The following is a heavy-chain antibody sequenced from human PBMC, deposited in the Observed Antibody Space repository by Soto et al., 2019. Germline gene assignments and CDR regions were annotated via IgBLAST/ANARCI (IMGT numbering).Heavy chain of an antibody. D-gene: IGHD4-17*01. J-gene: IGHJ4*02. CDR3: ARRRTLYGDYTSDY. CDR2: INAGNGNT. Sequence: ASVKVSCKASGYTFTSYAMHWVRQAPGQRLEWMGWINAGNGNTKYSQKFQGRVTITRDTSASTAYMELSSLRSEDTAVYYCARRRTLYGDYTSDYWGQGTLVTVS. CDR1: GYTFTSYA. V-gene: IGHV1-3*01.